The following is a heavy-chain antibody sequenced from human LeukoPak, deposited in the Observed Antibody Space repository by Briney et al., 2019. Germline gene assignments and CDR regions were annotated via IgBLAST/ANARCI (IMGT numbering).Heavy chain of an antibody. J-gene: IGHJ3*02. V-gene: IGHV1-2*02. D-gene: IGHD3-10*01. CDR1: GYTFTGYY. CDR2: INPNSGGT. Sequence: GASVKVSCKASGYTFTGYYMHWVRQAPGQGLEWMGWINPNSGGTNYAQKFQGRVTMTRDTSISTAYMELSRLTYDDTAVYYCARNIWFGESADAFDIWGQGTMVTVSS. CDR3: ARNIWFGESADAFDI.